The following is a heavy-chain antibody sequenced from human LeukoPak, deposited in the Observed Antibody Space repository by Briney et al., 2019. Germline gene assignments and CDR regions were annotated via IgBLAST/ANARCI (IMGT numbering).Heavy chain of an antibody. V-gene: IGHV3-21*01. CDR1: GFTFSSYS. D-gene: IGHD6-19*01. Sequence: PGGSLRLSCAASGFTFSSYSMNWVRQAPGKGLEWVSSISNSSSYIYYADSVKGRFTISRDNAKNSLYLQMNSLRAEDTAVYYCARAHSGWYDYWGQGTLVTVSS. CDR2: ISNSSSYI. J-gene: IGHJ4*02. CDR3: ARAHSGWYDY.